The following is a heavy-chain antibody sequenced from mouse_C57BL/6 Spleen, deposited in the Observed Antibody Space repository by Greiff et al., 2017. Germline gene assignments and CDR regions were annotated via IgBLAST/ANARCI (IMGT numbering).Heavy chain of an antibody. V-gene: IGHV1-72*01. J-gene: IGHJ4*01. D-gene: IGHD2-1*01. CDR2: IDPNSGGT. Sequence: VQLQQSGAELVKPGASVKLSCKASGYTFTSYWMNWVKQRPGRCLEWIGRIDPNSGGTKYNEKFKSKATLTVDKPSSTAYMQLSSLTSEDSAVYYCAREDYGNYRYAMGYWGQVASVTVS. CDR1: GYTFTSYW. CDR3: AREDYGNYRYAMGY.